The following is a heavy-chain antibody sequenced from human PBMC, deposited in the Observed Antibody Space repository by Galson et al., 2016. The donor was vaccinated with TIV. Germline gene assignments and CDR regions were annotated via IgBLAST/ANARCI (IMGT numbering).Heavy chain of an antibody. CDR1: GYRFSNYW. Sequence: QSGAEVKEPGESLKISCKGSGYRFSNYWIAWVRQMPGKGLEWMGVIYPVDSETRYSPSFQGQVTISADKSISTAYLQWNSLKASDSAIYYCARERDSGYAYYFDFWGQGTLVTVSS. J-gene: IGHJ4*02. V-gene: IGHV5-51*03. CDR2: IYPVDSET. CDR3: ARERDSGYAYYFDF. D-gene: IGHD6-25*01.